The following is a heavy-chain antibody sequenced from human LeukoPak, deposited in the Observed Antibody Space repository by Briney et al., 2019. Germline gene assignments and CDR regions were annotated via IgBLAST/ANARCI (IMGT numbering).Heavy chain of an antibody. Sequence: GGSLRLSCAASGFTVSSNYMSWVRQAPGKGLEWVSVIYSGGSIYYADSVKGRFTISRDNSKNTLYLQMNSLRTEDTAVYYCARDQRKAAAGEPVHYMDVWGKGTTVTVSS. V-gene: IGHV3-66*02. J-gene: IGHJ6*03. CDR3: ARDQRKAAAGEPVHYMDV. D-gene: IGHD6-13*01. CDR2: IYSGGSI. CDR1: GFTVSSNY.